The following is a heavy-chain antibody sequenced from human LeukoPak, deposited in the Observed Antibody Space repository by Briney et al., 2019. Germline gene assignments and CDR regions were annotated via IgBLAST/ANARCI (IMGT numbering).Heavy chain of an antibody. CDR1: GYTFTGYY. J-gene: IGHJ4*02. D-gene: IGHD3-3*01. CDR3: AREYDFWSGLNYFDY. V-gene: IGHV1-2*02. Sequence: ASVKVSCKTSGYTFTGYYMHWVRQAPGQGLEWMGWINPHSGGTNYAQKFQGRVTVTRDTSISTAYMELSRLRSDDTAVYYCAREYDFWSGLNYFDYWGQGTLVTVSS. CDR2: INPHSGGT.